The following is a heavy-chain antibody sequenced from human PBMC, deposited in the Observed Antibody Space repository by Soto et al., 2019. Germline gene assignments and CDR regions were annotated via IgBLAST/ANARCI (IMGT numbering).Heavy chain of an antibody. Sequence: KTSETLSLTCTVSGGSISSGGYYWSWIRQPPGKGLEWIGYIHSSGSTNYNPSLKSRVTISADTSRNQFSLKLTSVTAADTAVYYCAILTKPTAVTTAFRGGYGLDVWGQGTTVTVSS. D-gene: IGHD4-17*01. J-gene: IGHJ6*02. CDR2: IHSSGST. CDR3: AILTKPTAVTTAFRGGYGLDV. CDR1: GGSISSGGYY. V-gene: IGHV4-61*08.